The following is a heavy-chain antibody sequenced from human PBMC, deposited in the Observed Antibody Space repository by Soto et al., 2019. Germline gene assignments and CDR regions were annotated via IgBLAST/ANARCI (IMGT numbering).Heavy chain of an antibody. CDR3: ARPPLPGYSIHFNS. CDR2: VYPRDSDT. CDR1: GYIFIDYW. D-gene: IGHD2-15*01. J-gene: IGHJ4*02. Sequence: GESLKISCKASGYIFIDYWIGWVRQMPGKGLGWMGSVYPRDSDTRYSPSFQGQVTISADRSTGTAFLQWRSLKASDTALYYCARPPLPGYSIHFNSWGQGTLFTVSS. V-gene: IGHV5-51*01.